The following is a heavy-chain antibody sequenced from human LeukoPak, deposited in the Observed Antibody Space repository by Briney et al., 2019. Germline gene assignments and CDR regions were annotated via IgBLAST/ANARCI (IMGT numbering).Heavy chain of an antibody. CDR2: ITSSGSTK. CDR3: AREGTYYFDY. D-gene: IGHD3-10*01. Sequence: GGSLRLSCAASGFPFSSYEMNWVRQSPGKGLEWVSYITSSGSTKYYAGSVKGRFTISRDNAKNSLYLQMTSLRAEDTAVYYCAREGTYYFDYWGQGTLVTVSS. V-gene: IGHV3-48*03. CDR1: GFPFSSYE. J-gene: IGHJ4*02.